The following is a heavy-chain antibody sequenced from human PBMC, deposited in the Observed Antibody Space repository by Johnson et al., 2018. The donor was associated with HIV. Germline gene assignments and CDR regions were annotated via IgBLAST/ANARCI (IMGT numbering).Heavy chain of an antibody. D-gene: IGHD1-26*01. CDR1: GFTFSSFA. V-gene: IGHV3-30*04. Sequence: QVQLVESGGGVVQPGTSLRLSCAASGFTFSSFAMHWVRQAPGKGLEWMAVISYDGSNKYYADSVKGRFTISRDNSKNTLYLQMNSLRAEDTAVYYCARVATRGRSYPGDAFDIWGQGTMVTVSS. J-gene: IGHJ3*02. CDR3: ARVATRGRSYPGDAFDI. CDR2: ISYDGSNK.